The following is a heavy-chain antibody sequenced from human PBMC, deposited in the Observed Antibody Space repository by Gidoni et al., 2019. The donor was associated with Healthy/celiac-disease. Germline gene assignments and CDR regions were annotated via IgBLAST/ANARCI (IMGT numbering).Heavy chain of an antibody. CDR2: IYYSGST. V-gene: IGHV4-59*01. J-gene: IGHJ4*02. CDR1: GGFISSYY. D-gene: IGHD3-22*01. Sequence: QVQLQESGPGLVKPSETPSPTCTASGGFISSYYWSWLRQPPGKGLEWIGYIYYSGSTNYSPSLKSRVTISVDTSKNQFSLKLGSVTAADTAVYYCASMGYYDSSGYYLSVLGWGQGTLVTVSS. CDR3: ASMGYYDSSGYYLSVLG.